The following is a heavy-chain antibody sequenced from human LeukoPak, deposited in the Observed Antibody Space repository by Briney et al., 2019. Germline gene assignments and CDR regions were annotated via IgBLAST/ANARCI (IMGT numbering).Heavy chain of an antibody. CDR1: GFTFSSYA. CDR2: ISYDGSNK. V-gene: IGHV3-30*04. J-gene: IGHJ4*02. CDR3: ATRIAYFDY. Sequence: GGSLRLSCAASGFTFSSYAMHWVRQAPGKGLEWVAVISYDGSNKYYADSVKGRFTISRDNSKNTLYLQMNSLRAEDTAVYYCATRIAYFDYWGQGTLVTVSS. D-gene: IGHD2/OR15-2a*01.